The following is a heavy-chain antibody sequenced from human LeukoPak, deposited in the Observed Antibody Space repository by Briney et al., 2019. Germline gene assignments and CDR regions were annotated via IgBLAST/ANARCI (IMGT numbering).Heavy chain of an antibody. CDR1: GGTFSSYA. Sequence: ASVKVSCKASGGTFSSYAISWVRQAPGQGLEWMGRIIPILGIANYAQKFQGRVTITADKSTSTAYMELSSLRSEDTAVYYCARDGSSSWYKVAFDIWGQGTMVTVSS. CDR3: ARDGSSSWYKVAFDI. D-gene: IGHD6-13*01. CDR2: IIPILGIA. V-gene: IGHV1-69*04. J-gene: IGHJ3*02.